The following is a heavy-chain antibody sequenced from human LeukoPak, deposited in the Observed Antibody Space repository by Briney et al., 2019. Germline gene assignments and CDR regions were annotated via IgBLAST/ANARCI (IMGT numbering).Heavy chain of an antibody. CDR3: ANSKVADFHY. Sequence: GGSLRLSCAASGFTFSSYAMHWVRQAPGKGLEWVAVISYDGSNKYYADSVKGRFTISRDNSKNTLYLQMNSLRVDDTAVYYCANSKVADFHYWGQGTRVTVSS. D-gene: IGHD6-19*01. CDR2: ISYDGSNK. J-gene: IGHJ4*02. V-gene: IGHV3-30*04. CDR1: GFTFSSYA.